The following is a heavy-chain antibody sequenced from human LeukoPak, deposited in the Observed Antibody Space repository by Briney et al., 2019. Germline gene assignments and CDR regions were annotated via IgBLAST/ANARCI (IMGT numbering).Heavy chain of an antibody. V-gene: IGHV4-4*07. CDR2: IYTSGST. CDR3: ARVFRGSGYPLGYYYMDV. D-gene: IGHD3-3*01. CDR1: GGSISSYY. J-gene: IGHJ6*03. Sequence: PSETLSLTCTVSGGSISSYYWSWIRQPAEKGLEWIGRIYTSGSTNYNPSLKSRVTMSVDTSKNQFSLKLSSVTAADTAVYYCARVFRGSGYPLGYYYMDVWGKGTTVTVSS.